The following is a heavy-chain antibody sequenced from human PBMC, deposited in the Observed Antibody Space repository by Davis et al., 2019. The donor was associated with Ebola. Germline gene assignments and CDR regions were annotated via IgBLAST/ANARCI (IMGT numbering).Heavy chain of an antibody. J-gene: IGHJ5*02. V-gene: IGHV4-30-2*01. CDR2: IYHSGST. D-gene: IGHD2-21*01. Sequence: PSETLSLTCAVLGRSITSGDYSWNWIRQPPGKGLGWVGSIYHSGSTYDNPSLRGRVTISVDRSRNQFSLRLNSVTAADTAVYYCARSLLRIATFDPWGQGTLVTVSS. CDR3: ARSLLRIATFDP. CDR1: GRSITSGDYS.